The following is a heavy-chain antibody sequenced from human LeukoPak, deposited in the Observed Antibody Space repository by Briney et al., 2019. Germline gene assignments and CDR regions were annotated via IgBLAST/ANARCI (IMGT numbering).Heavy chain of an antibody. V-gene: IGHV1-24*01. CDR1: GYTLTELS. J-gene: IGHJ5*02. Sequence: EASVKVSCKVSGYTLTELSMHWVRQAPGKGLEWMGGFAPEDGETIYAQKFQGRVTMTEDTSTDTAYMELSSLRSEDTAVYYCATDQPVPRGWFDPWGQGTLVTVSS. CDR3: ATDQPVPRGWFDP. D-gene: IGHD2-2*01. CDR2: FAPEDGET.